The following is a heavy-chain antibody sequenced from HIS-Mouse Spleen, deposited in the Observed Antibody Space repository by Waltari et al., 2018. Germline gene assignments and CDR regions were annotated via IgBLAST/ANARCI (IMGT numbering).Heavy chain of an antibody. CDR3: AREIPYSSSWYDWYFDL. J-gene: IGHJ2*01. Sequence: QLQLQESGPGLVKPSETLSLTCTVSGGSISSSSYYWGWIRQPPGKGLEWMGSMYYSGRPHYNPSLKRRVTLSVATSQNQFSLKLSSVTAADTAVYYCAREIPYSSSWYDWYFDLWGRGTLVTVSS. D-gene: IGHD6-13*01. CDR2: MYYSGRP. CDR1: GGSISSSSYY. V-gene: IGHV4-39*07.